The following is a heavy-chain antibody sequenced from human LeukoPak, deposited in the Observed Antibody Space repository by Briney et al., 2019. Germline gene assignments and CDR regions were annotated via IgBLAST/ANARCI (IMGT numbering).Heavy chain of an antibody. D-gene: IGHD6-6*01. Sequence: PGGSLRLSCAASGFTFSSYSMNWVRQAPGKGLEWVSSISSSSSYIYYADSVKGRFTISRDNSKNTLYLQMNSLRAEDTAVYYCATFPYKAARPPPADYWGQGTLVTVSS. CDR3: ATFPYKAARPPPADY. CDR2: ISSSSSYI. V-gene: IGHV3-21*04. J-gene: IGHJ4*02. CDR1: GFTFSSYS.